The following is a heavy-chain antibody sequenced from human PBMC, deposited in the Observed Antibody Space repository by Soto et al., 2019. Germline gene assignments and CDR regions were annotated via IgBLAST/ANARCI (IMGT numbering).Heavy chain of an antibody. D-gene: IGHD1-26*01. CDR2: MSYDGSNE. J-gene: IGHJ4*02. CDR1: GFTFSHYA. V-gene: IGHV3-30*18. CDR3: AKDGSHNFDY. Sequence: QVQLVESGGGVVQPGRSLRLSCAASGFTFSHYAMHWVRQAPGKGLEWVALMSYDGSNEYYADSVKGRFTISRDNSKNTLYLPMNSLSAEDTAVYYYAKDGSHNFDYWGQGTLVTVSS.